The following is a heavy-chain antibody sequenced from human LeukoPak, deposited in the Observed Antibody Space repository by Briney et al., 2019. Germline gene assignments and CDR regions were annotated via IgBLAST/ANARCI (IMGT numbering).Heavy chain of an antibody. D-gene: IGHD6-13*01. CDR2: IYYSGNT. V-gene: IGHV4-30-4*08. CDR3: ARGVEEPAAGTGWFDP. Sequence: PSETLSLTCTVSGGSISSGDYYWSWIRQPPGKGLEWIGYIYYSGNTYYDPSLKSRVTISVDTSKNQFSLKLSSVTAADTAVYYCARGVEEPAAGTGWFDPWGQGTLVTVSS. J-gene: IGHJ5*02. CDR1: GGSISSGDYY.